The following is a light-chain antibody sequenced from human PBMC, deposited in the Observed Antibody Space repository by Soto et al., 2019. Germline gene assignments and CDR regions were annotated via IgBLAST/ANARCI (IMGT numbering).Light chain of an antibody. CDR2: LNSDGSH. J-gene: IGLJ3*02. Sequence: QPVLTQSPSASASLGASVKLTCTLSSGHSSYAIAWHQQQPEKGPRYLMKLNSDGSHSKGDGIPDRFSRSSSGADRYLTISRRQSEDEADYDGPTWGTGIPWVFGGGTQVTV. CDR3: PTWGTGIPWV. V-gene: IGLV4-69*01. CDR1: SGHSSYA.